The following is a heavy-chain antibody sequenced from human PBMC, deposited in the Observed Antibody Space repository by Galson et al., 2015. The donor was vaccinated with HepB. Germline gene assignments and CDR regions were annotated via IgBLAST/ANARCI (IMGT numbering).Heavy chain of an antibody. J-gene: IGHJ4*02. V-gene: IGHV3-30*18. Sequence: SLRLSCAASGFTFNNFAMHWVRQAPGKGLEWLAVISYDVINKNYADSVKGRFTISRDNSKNTLHLQMSSPKTEDTAVYFCAKDSAWRTIRMPDYWGQGTLVTVSS. CDR1: GFTFNNFA. CDR3: AKDSAWRTIRMPDY. D-gene: IGHD2-2*01. CDR2: ISYDVINK.